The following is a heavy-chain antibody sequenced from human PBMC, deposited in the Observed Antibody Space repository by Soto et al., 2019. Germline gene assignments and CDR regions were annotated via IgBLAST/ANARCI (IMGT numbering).Heavy chain of an antibody. Sequence: SETLSLTCTVSGGSISSFYWSWIRQPPGKGLEWIGYIYYYGNTNYNPSLKSRVTISVDTSKNQFSLKLSSVTAAGTAVYYCARDPRIYSDPYYFDYWGQGTLVTVSS. V-gene: IGHV4-59*01. J-gene: IGHJ4*02. CDR2: IYYYGNT. CDR1: GGSISSFY. D-gene: IGHD4-17*01. CDR3: ARDPRIYSDPYYFDY.